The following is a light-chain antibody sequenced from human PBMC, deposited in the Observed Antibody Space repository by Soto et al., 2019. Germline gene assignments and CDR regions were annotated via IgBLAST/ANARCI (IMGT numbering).Light chain of an antibody. CDR1: QSFSSY. V-gene: IGKV1-39*01. CDR2: AAS. Sequence: DIQMTQSPSSLSASVGDRVTITCRASQSFSSYLNWYQQKPGKAPKLLISAASSLQSGVPSRFSGSGSGTDFTLTISSLQPEDFATYDCQQSYRTPYTLGQGNKLEIK. CDR3: QQSYRTPYT. J-gene: IGKJ2*01.